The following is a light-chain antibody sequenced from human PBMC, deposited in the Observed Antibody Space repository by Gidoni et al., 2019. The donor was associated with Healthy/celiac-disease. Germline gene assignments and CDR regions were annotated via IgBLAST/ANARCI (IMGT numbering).Light chain of an antibody. CDR1: QSVSSN. V-gene: IGKV3-15*01. CDR2: GAS. J-gene: IGKJ3*01. Sequence: EIVMTQSPATLSVSPGERATLSCRASQSVSSNLAWYQQKPGQAPRLLIYGASTRATGIPARFSGSGSGTEFTLTISSLQSEDFAVYYCQQYNNWPRGVTFXPXTKVXIK. CDR3: QQYNNWPRGVT.